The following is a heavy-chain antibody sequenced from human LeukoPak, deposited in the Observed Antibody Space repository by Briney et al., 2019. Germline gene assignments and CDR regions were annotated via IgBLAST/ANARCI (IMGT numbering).Heavy chain of an antibody. CDR3: ASFAEMATIDRRWSDAFDI. J-gene: IGHJ3*02. V-gene: IGHV3-21*01. CDR2: ISSSSSYI. CDR1: GFTFSSYS. D-gene: IGHD5-24*01. Sequence: GGSLRLSCAASGFTFSSYSMNWVRQAPGKGLEWVSSISSSSSYIYYADSVKGRFTISRDNAKNSLYLQMNSLRAEDTAVYYCASFAEMATIDRRWSDAFDIWGQGTMVTVSS.